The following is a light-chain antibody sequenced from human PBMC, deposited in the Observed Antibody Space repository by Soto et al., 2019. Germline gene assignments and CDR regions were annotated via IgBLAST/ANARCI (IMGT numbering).Light chain of an antibody. J-gene: IGLJ1*01. CDR1: CSDVGSSNG. CDR2: DVS. Sequence: QSVLTQPPSVSGSPGQSVTISCTGTCSDVGSSNGVSWYQQPPGTAPKLMIYDVSNRPSGVPDRFSGSKSGNTASLTISGLQAEDEADYYCSSYTSSSTYVFGTGTKVTVL. V-gene: IGLV2-18*02. CDR3: SSYTSSSTYV.